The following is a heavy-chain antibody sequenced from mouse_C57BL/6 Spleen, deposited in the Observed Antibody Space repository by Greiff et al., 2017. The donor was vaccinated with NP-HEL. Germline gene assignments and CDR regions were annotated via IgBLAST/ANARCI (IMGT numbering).Heavy chain of an antibody. V-gene: IGHV3-6*01. D-gene: IGHD1-1*01. Sequence: EVQLVESGPGLVKPSQSLSLTCSVTGYSITSGYYWNWIRQFPGNKLEWMGYISYDGSNNYNPSLKNRISITRDTSKNQFFLKLNSVTTEDTATYYCASLITTDWGQGTSVTVSS. J-gene: IGHJ4*01. CDR1: GYSITSGYY. CDR2: ISYDGSN. CDR3: ASLITTD.